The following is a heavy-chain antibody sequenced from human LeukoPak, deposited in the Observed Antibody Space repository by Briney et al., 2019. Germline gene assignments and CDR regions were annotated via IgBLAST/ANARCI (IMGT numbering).Heavy chain of an antibody. D-gene: IGHD6-19*01. J-gene: IGHJ4*02. V-gene: IGHV7-4-1*02. CDR2: INTNTGNP. CDR3: ARVSSGWFLQTDFDY. CDR1: GYTFTSYA. Sequence: ASVKVSCKASGYTFTSYAMNWVRQAPGQGLEWMGWINTNTGNPTYAQGFTGRFVLSLDTSVSTAYLQISSLKAEDTAVYYCARVSSGWFLQTDFDYWGQGTLVTVSS.